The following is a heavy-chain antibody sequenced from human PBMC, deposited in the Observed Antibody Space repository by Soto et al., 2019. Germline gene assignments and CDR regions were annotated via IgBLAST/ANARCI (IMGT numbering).Heavy chain of an antibody. J-gene: IGHJ4*02. V-gene: IGHV3-21*01. CDR2: ISASSTYI. CDR1: GFIFSSYT. D-gene: IGHD5-12*01. CDR3: ARGWLRDPWLY. Sequence: PGGSLRLSCAASGFIFSSYTMNWVRQAPGKGLEWVSSISASSTYIYYADSLKGRFTISRDNAYTSLYLQMNSLRAEDTAVYYCARGWLRDPWLYWGQGTLVTVSS.